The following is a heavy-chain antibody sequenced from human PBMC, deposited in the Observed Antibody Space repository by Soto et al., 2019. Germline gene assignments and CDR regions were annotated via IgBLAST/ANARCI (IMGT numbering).Heavy chain of an antibody. CDR2: IVVGSGNT. CDR3: AAALRGYSYGPLDY. D-gene: IGHD5-18*01. J-gene: IGHJ4*02. V-gene: IGHV1-58*01. Sequence: SVKVSFKASGFTFTSSAVQWVRQARGQRLEWMGWIVVGSGNTNYAQKFQERVTITRDMSTSTAYMELSSLRSEDTAVYYCAAALRGYSYGPLDYWGQGTLVTVSS. CDR1: GFTFTSSA.